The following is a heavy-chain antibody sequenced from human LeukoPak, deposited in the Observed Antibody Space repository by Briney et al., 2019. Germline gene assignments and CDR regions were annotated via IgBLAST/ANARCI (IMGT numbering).Heavy chain of an antibody. CDR3: AKEDCTNGVCPLRGDAFDI. CDR1: GFAFSSYW. Sequence: EGSLRLSCAASGFAFSSYWMSWVRQAPGKGLEWVANIKQDGSEKYYVDSVKGRFTISRDNAKNSLYLQMNSLRAEDTAVYYCAKEDCTNGVCPLRGDAFDIWGQGTMVTVSS. V-gene: IGHV3-7*03. CDR2: IKQDGSEK. J-gene: IGHJ3*02. D-gene: IGHD2-8*01.